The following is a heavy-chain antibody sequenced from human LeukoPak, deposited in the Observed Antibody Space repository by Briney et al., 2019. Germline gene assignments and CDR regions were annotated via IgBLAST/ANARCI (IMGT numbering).Heavy chain of an antibody. D-gene: IGHD3-10*01. Sequence: GGSLRLSCAASGFSFSDYYMSWIRQAPGKGLEWVSYISSSGSTIYYADSVKGRFTISRDNAKNSLYLQMNSLRAEDTAVYYCTRARGSYAFDIWGQGTMVTVSS. CDR1: GFSFSDYY. J-gene: IGHJ3*02. CDR3: TRARGSYAFDI. CDR2: ISSSGSTI. V-gene: IGHV3-11*04.